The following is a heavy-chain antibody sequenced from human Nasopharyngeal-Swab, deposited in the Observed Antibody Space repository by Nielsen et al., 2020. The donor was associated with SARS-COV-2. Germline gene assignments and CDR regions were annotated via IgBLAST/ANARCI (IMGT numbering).Heavy chain of an antibody. J-gene: IGHJ6*03. CDR1: GFTFSTAW. CDR2: IKSKTDGSTR. Sequence: GGSLRLSCAASGFTFSTAWMSWVRQAPGKGLEWVGRIKSKTDGSTRDYAVPVKGRFTISRDDSKNTVFLQMDSLKTEDTAVYYCTGRDCSGISFYSSPPSNSGVYHYYYMDVWGKGTTVTVSS. V-gene: IGHV3-15*01. D-gene: IGHD2-15*01. CDR3: TGRDCSGISFYSSPPSNSGVYHYYYMDV.